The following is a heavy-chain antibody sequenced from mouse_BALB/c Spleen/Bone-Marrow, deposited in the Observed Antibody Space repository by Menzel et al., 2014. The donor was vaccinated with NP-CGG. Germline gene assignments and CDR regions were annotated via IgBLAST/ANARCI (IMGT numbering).Heavy chain of an antibody. V-gene: IGHV5-17*02. J-gene: IGHJ4*01. CDR1: GFTFSSFG. D-gene: IGHD1-1*01. CDR2: ISSGSSTI. CDR3: ARGAYYYGSSYDAMDY. Sequence: EVQLQESGGGLVRPGGSRKLSCAASGFTFSSFGMHWVRQAPEKGLEWVAYISSGSSTIYYADTVKGRFTISRDNPKNTLFLQMTSLRSEDTAMYYCARGAYYYGSSYDAMDYWGQGTSVTVSS.